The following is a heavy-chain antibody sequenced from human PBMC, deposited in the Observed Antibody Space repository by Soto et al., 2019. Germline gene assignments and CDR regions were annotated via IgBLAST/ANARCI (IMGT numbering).Heavy chain of an antibody. J-gene: IGHJ5*02. CDR1: GASITGADSY. D-gene: IGHD3-9*01. V-gene: IGHV4-31*11. Sequence: SETLSPTCAVSGASITGADSYWFWIRKPPGKGLEWIGYIAYSGDTYSNPSLRSRVTISAGSSENKVTLMLKSGTAADTGVYFCAGDFERSAIDPWGQGTSVTVSS. CDR3: AGDFERSAIDP. CDR2: IAYSGDT.